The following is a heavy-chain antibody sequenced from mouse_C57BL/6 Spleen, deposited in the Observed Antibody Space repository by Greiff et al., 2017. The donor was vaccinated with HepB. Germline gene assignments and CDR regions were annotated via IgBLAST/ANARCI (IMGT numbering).Heavy chain of an antibody. CDR2: IYPGDGDT. D-gene: IGHD1-1*01. CDR1: GYAFSSYW. J-gene: IGHJ4*01. V-gene: IGHV1-80*01. CDR3: AREKDYYVSSSYYAMDY. Sequence: QVQLQQSGAELVKPGASVKISCKASGYAFSSYWMNWVKQRPGKGLEWIGQIYPGDGDTNYNGKFKGKATLTADKSSSTAYMQLSSLTSEDSAVYFCAREKDYYVSSSYYAMDYWGQGTSVTVSS.